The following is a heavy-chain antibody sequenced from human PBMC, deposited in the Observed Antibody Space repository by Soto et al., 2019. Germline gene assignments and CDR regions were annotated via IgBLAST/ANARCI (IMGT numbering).Heavy chain of an antibody. CDR2: INYSGVST. Sequence: GGSLRLSCAASGFVFARNDMNWVRQRPGKGLEWVSNINYSGVSTYYSDAVKGRFTISRDNSRNILHLEMNSLTVDDTAVYYCVSDPNWEWGYWVQGTPVTVSS. CDR1: GFVFARND. D-gene: IGHD1-26*01. V-gene: IGHV3-23*01. CDR3: VSDPNWEWGY. J-gene: IGHJ4*02.